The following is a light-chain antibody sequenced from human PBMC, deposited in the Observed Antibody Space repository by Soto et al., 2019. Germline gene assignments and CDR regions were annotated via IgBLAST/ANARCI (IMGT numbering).Light chain of an antibody. J-gene: IGLJ2*01. CDR2: RNN. CDR3: AAWEDSLSVV. Sequence: QSVLTQPPSASGTPGQRVTISCSGSSSNIGSNYVYWYQQLPGTAPKLHIYRNNQRPSGVPDRFSGSKAGASASLAISGLRSEDEADYYCAAWEDSLSVVCGGGTKLTVL. V-gene: IGLV1-47*01. CDR1: SSNIGSNY.